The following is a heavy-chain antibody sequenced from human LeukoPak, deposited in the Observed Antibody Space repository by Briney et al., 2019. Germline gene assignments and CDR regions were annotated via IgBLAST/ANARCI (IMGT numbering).Heavy chain of an antibody. J-gene: IGHJ4*02. CDR2: ISSNNNYI. CDR1: GFTFSSYS. Sequence: PGGSLRLSCAASGFTFSSYSMNWVRQAPGKGLKWVSSISSNNNYIYYADSVKGRFTISRDNSKNTLYLQMNSLRAEDTAVYYCAKSYYGSGSYYSFDYWGQGTLVTVSS. CDR3: AKSYYGSGSYYSFDY. V-gene: IGHV3-21*04. D-gene: IGHD3-10*01.